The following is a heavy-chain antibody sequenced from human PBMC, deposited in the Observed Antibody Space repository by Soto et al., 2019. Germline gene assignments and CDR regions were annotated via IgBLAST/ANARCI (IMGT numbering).Heavy chain of an antibody. CDR2: IYHRGNT. V-gene: IGHV4-4*02. J-gene: IGHJ4*02. Sequence: QVQLQESGPGLVKPSETLSLTCAVSGASISSSNWWTWVRQPPGKGLEWIGEIYHRGNTNYNPSLKSQVAISVDPSKNQFSLKVSSVTAADTAVYYCARAGYGGNSLDYWGQGTLVTVSS. D-gene: IGHD4-17*01. CDR3: ARAGYGGNSLDY. CDR1: GASISSSNW.